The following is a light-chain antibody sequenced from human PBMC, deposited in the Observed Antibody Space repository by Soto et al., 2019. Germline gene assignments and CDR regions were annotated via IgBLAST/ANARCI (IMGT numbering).Light chain of an antibody. J-gene: IGKJ1*01. CDR2: DAS. Sequence: DIQMTQSPSTLSASVGDRVTITCRASQSISSWVAWYQQKPGKAPKLLIYDASSLESGAQSRFSGSGSGTEFTLTISSLQPDDFATYYCQQYNSYPWTFGQGTKVEIK. CDR3: QQYNSYPWT. CDR1: QSISSW. V-gene: IGKV1-5*01.